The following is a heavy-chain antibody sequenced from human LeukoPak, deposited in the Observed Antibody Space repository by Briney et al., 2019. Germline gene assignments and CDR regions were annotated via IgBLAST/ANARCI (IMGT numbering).Heavy chain of an antibody. V-gene: IGHV7-4-1*02. J-gene: IGHJ6*03. CDR2: INTNTGNP. CDR3: ARTSSGWSSWGEYYYYYMDV. CDR1: GYTFTSYA. D-gene: IGHD6-19*01. Sequence: ASVKVSCKASGYTFTSYAMNWVRQAPGQGLEWMGWINTNTGNPTYAQGFTGRFVFSLDTSVSTAYLQISSLKAEDTAVYYCARTSSGWSSWGEYYYYYMDVWGKGTTVTVSS.